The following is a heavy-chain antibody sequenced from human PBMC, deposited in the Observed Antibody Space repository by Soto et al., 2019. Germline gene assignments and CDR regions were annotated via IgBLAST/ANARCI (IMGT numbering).Heavy chain of an antibody. V-gene: IGHV4-59*01. CDR3: AREQPPGYSSGWHRGWRHYYFDY. D-gene: IGHD6-19*01. CDR1: GGSISSYY. CDR2: IYYSGST. Sequence: SETLSLTCTVSGGSISSYYWSWIRQPPGKRLEWIGYIYYSGSTNYNPSLKSRVTISVDTSKNQFSLKLSSVTAEDTAVYYCAREQPPGYSSGWHRGWRHYYFDYWGQGTLVTVSS. J-gene: IGHJ4*02.